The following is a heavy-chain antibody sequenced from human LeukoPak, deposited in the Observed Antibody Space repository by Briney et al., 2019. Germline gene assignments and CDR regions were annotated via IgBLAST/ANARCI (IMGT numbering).Heavy chain of an antibody. Sequence: GGSLRLSWAAAGFTLSSYGLHWVRQAPGKGLGWMTFIRYDGSYKYYADSVKGRFTISRDNSKNTLYLQMNSLRAEDTGVYFCAKDHGDYYSYYYGLDVWGQGTTVTVSS. D-gene: IGHD2-21*02. CDR3: AKDHGDYYSYYYGLDV. V-gene: IGHV3-30*02. CDR1: GFTLSSYG. J-gene: IGHJ6*02. CDR2: IRYDGSYK.